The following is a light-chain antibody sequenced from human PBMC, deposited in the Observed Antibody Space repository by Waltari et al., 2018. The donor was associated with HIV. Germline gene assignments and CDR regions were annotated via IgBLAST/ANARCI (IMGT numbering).Light chain of an antibody. CDR3: QQSQSTPWT. Sequence: DIQMTHSPSSLSASVEDRVTTTCRASQSMRSYLNWDQQKAGKAPKLLIYAASSFQSGVPSRFSGSGSGAEYTLTIISLQPQDFATYYCQQSQSTPWTFGQGTKVEIK. J-gene: IGKJ1*01. CDR1: QSMRSY. CDR2: AAS. V-gene: IGKV1-39*01.